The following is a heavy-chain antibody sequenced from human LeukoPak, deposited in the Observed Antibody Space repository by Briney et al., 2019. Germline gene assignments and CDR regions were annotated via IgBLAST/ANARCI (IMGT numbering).Heavy chain of an antibody. D-gene: IGHD3-22*01. CDR2: IYYSGST. CDR1: GGSFSGYY. CDR3: GGNDRDGYPFNAFDF. J-gene: IGHJ3*01. Sequence: SETLSLTCAVYGGSFSGYYWSWIRQHPGKGLEWIGYIYYSGSTYYNPSLKSRVTISVDTSKDQFSLKLSSVTAADTPGFNWGGNDRDGYPFNAFDFWGQGTMVTVSS. V-gene: IGHV4-31*11.